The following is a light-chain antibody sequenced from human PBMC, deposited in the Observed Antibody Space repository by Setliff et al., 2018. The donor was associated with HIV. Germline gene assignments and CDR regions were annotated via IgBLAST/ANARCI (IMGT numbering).Light chain of an antibody. CDR3: SSYTSSSLDV. Sequence: ALAQPASVSGSPGQSITISCTGTSSDVGGYNYVSWYQHHPGKAPKLMICEVSNRPSGVSNRFSGSKSGNTASLTISGLQADDEADYYCSSYTSSSLDVFGTGTKVTVL. J-gene: IGLJ1*01. V-gene: IGLV2-14*01. CDR1: SSDVGGYNY. CDR2: EVS.